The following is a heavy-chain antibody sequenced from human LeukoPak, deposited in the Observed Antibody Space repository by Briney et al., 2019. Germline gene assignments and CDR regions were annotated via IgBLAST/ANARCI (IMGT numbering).Heavy chain of an antibody. J-gene: IGHJ4*02. CDR2: ISGSGGST. Sequence: GGSLRLSCAASGFTFSSYAMSWVRQAPGKGLEWVSAISGSGGSTYYADSVKGRFTISRDNSKNTLYLQMNSLRAEDTAVYYCARFKGGYNHPADYWGQGTLVTVSS. D-gene: IGHD5-24*01. V-gene: IGHV3-23*01. CDR1: GFTFSSYA. CDR3: ARFKGGYNHPADY.